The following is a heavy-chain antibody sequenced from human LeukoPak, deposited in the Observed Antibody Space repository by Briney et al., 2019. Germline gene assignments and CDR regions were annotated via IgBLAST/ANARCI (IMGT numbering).Heavy chain of an antibody. J-gene: IGHJ5*02. CDR3: ARPVLRSNWFDP. CDR1: GYTFTSNY. D-gene: IGHD3-3*01. CDR2: INPSDDST. Sequence: ASVKVSCKASGYTFTSNYMNWMRQAPGQGLEWMGMINPSDDSTTYAQKFQGRVTMTRDTSISTAYMELSRLRSGDTAVYYCARPVLRSNWFDPWGQGTLVTVSS. V-gene: IGHV1-46*01.